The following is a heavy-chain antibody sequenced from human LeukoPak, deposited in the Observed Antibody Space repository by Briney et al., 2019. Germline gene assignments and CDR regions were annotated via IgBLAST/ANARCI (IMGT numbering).Heavy chain of an antibody. CDR3: ARDLGYCGSTSCRPSFDP. D-gene: IGHD2-2*01. J-gene: IGHJ5*02. Sequence: VASVKLSCKSSVYTFTSCGISWVRQAPGQGLEWMVGMSAYKSNTNYAQTLQGRVTITRHTSTSTAYMELRSLRSDDTAVYYCARDLGYCGSTSCRPSFDPWGQGTLVTVSS. CDR2: MSAYKSNT. V-gene: IGHV1-18*01. CDR1: VYTFTSCG.